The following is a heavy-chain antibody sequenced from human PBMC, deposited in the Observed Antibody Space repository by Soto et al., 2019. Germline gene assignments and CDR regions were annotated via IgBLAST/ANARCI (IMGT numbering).Heavy chain of an antibody. CDR1: GGTFSSYA. V-gene: IGHV1-69*13. CDR2: IIPIFGTA. Sequence: ASVKVSCKASGGTFSSYAISWVRQAPGQGLEWMGGIIPIFGTANYAQKFQGRVTITADESTSTAYMELSSLRSEDTAVYYCAFLNYCTNGVCYGWFDPWGHGTLVTVSS. D-gene: IGHD2-8*01. CDR3: AFLNYCTNGVCYGWFDP. J-gene: IGHJ5*02.